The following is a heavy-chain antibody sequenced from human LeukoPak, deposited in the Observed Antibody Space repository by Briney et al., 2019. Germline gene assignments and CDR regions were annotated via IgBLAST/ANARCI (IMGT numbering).Heavy chain of an antibody. V-gene: IGHV1-2*02. CDR3: AREAGNDALDI. CDR1: GYTFITYY. CDR2: INPNSGDT. D-gene: IGHD1-1*01. Sequence: GASVKVSCKASGYTFITYYIHWVRQAPGQGLEWMGWINPNSGDTNYARKFQGRVTMTRDTSISTAYMELRWMRSDDPAVYYCAREAGNDALDIWGQGTVVTVSS. J-gene: IGHJ3*02.